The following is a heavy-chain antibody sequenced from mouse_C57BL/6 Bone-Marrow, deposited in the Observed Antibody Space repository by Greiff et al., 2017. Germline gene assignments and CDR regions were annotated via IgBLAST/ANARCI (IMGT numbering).Heavy chain of an antibody. CDR2: ISDGGSYT. CDR1: GFTFSSYA. Sequence: EVQLVESGGGLVKPGGSLKLSCAASGFTFSSYAMSWVRQTPEKRLEWVATISDGGSYTYYPDNVKGRFTISRDNAKNNLYLQMSHLKSEDTAMYYCARERGRLRLNYFDYWGQGTTLTVSA. CDR3: ARERGRLRLNYFDY. J-gene: IGHJ2*01. D-gene: IGHD3-2*02. V-gene: IGHV5-4*01.